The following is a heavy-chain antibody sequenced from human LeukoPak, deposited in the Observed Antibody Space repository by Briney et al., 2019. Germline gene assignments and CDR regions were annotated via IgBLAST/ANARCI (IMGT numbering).Heavy chain of an antibody. D-gene: IGHD2-2*01. Sequence: SETLSLTCTVSGGSISSYYWSWIRQPAGKGLEWIGRIYTSGSTNYNPSLKSRVTISVDTSKNQFSLKLSSVTAADTAVYYCARLDDIVVVPAASGVDYWGQGTLVTVSS. J-gene: IGHJ4*02. CDR1: GGSISSYY. CDR2: IYTSGST. CDR3: ARLDDIVVVPAASGVDY. V-gene: IGHV4-4*07.